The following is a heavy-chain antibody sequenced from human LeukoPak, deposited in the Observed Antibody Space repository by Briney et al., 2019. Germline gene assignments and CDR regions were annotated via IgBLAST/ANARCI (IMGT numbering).Heavy chain of an antibody. CDR2: IYYSGGT. J-gene: IGHJ4*02. V-gene: IGHV4-30-4*08. CDR1: GGSISSSSYY. Sequence: SETLSLTCTVSGGSISSSSYYWGWIRQPPGKGLEWIAYIYYSGGTYYNPSLRSRVTISVDTSKNQFSLNLSSVTAADTAVYYCARGDSSSWSFKIWGQGTLVTVSS. D-gene: IGHD6-13*01. CDR3: ARGDSSSWSFKI.